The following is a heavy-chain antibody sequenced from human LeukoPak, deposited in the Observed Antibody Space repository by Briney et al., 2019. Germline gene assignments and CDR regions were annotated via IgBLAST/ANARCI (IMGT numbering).Heavy chain of an antibody. Sequence: SETLSLTCTVSGGSVSSDTFFWSWIRQPPGKGLEWIGYIYYSGSTNYNPSLKSRVTISVDTSKNQFSLKLSSVTAADTAVYYCARVVGYSYGWVDYWGQGTLVTVSS. CDR1: GGSVSSDTFF. CDR2: IYYSGST. CDR3: ARVVGYSYGWVDY. J-gene: IGHJ4*02. V-gene: IGHV4-61*01. D-gene: IGHD5-18*01.